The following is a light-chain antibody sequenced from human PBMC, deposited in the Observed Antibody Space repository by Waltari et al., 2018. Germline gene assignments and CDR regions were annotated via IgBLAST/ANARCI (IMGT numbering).Light chain of an antibody. J-gene: IGKJ4*01. CDR1: QSLLYSNGYNY. CDR3: MQALQTPVT. V-gene: IGKV2-28*01. CDR2: LGS. Sequence: DIVMTQSPLSLPVTPGDPASISCRSSQSLLYSNGYNYLDWYLQKPGQSPQLLIYLGSNRASGVPDRFSGSGSGTDFTLTISRVEAEDVGVYYCMQALQTPVTFGGGTKVEIK.